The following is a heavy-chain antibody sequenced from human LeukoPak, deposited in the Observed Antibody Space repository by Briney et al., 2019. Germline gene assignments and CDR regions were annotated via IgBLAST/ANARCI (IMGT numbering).Heavy chain of an antibody. D-gene: IGHD2-2*01. J-gene: IGHJ4*02. CDR3: ARAIGAYCSSTSCYGGYYFDY. CDR2: IYTSGST. V-gene: IGHV4-61*02. Sequence: SETLSLTCTVSGGSISSGSYYWSWIRQPAGKGLEWIGRIYTSGSTNYNPSLKSRVTISVDTSKNQFSLKLSSVTAADTAVYYCARAIGAYCSSTSCYGGYYFDYWGQGTLVTVSS. CDR1: GGSISSGSYY.